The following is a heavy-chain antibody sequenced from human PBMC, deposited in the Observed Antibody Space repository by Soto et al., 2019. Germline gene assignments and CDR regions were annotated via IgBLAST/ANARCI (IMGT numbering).Heavy chain of an antibody. CDR1: GGSISSSSYY. Sequence: QLQLQESGPGLVKPSETLSLTCTVSGGSISSSSYYWGWIRQPPGKGLEWIGSFYYSGSTYYNPSLKSRVTIAVDTSKNQYSLKLSSVTAADTAVYYCARSTPPGASDYWGQGTLVTVSS. CDR3: ARSTPPGASDY. V-gene: IGHV4-39*01. J-gene: IGHJ4*02. CDR2: FYYSGST. D-gene: IGHD3-10*01.